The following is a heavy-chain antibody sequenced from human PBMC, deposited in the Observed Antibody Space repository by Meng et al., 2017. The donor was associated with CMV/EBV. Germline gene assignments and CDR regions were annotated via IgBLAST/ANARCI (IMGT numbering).Heavy chain of an antibody. J-gene: IGHJ6*02. Sequence: GESLKISCAASGFTVSSNYMSWVRQAPGKGLEWVSVIYSGGSTYYADSVKGRFTISRDNSKNTLYLQMNSLRAEDTAVYYCTLTQDYYYGMDVWDQGTTVTVSS. CDR1: GFTVSSNY. CDR2: IYSGGST. CDR3: TLTQDYYYGMDV. V-gene: IGHV3-53*01. D-gene: IGHD2-15*01.